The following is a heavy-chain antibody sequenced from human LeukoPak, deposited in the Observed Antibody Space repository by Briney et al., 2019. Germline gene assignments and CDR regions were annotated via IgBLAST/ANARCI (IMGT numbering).Heavy chain of an antibody. CDR1: GGSISSYY. V-gene: IGHV4-4*09. D-gene: IGHD6-25*01. Sequence: SETLSLTCTVSGGSISSYYWSWIRQPPGKGLEWIGYIYTTGSTKYNPSLNSRVTISVDTSKNQFSLKLSSVTAADTAVYYCARHGGPYTSGRWYFDLWGRGTLVTVSS. CDR2: IYTTGST. J-gene: IGHJ2*01. CDR3: ARHGGPYTSGRWYFDL.